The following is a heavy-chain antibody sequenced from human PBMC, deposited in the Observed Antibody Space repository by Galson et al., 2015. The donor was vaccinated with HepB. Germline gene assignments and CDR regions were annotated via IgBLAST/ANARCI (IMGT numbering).Heavy chain of an antibody. CDR2: IYASGAT. CDR1: GGSIISYY. CDR3: AREGDLSSPGVLGWAGYFDL. J-gene: IGHJ2*01. V-gene: IGHV4-4*07. D-gene: IGHD2-21*01. Sequence: SETLSLTCTVSGGSIISYYWSWIRQPAGKGLEWIGRIYASGATDYKPSLKSRVTISIDTSKNKFSLKLSSVTAADTAVYYCAREGDLSSPGVLGWAGYFDLWGRGTLVTVSS.